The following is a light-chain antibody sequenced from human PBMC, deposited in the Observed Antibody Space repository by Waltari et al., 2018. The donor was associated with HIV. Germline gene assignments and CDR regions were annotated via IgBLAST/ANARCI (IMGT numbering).Light chain of an antibody. CDR1: GRDIGGYNY. J-gene: IGLJ2*01. CDR2: DVS. Sequence: QSALTQPASVSGSPGQSITISCTGSGRDIGGYNYVSWYQHYPGKAPKLIIYDVSRRPSVVSNCFSGSKSGNTASLTISGLRAEDEADYYCSSYTSITLIFGGGTKLTVL. CDR3: SSYTSITLI. V-gene: IGLV2-14*03.